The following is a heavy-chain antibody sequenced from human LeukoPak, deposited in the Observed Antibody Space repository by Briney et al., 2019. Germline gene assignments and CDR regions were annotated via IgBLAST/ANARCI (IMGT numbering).Heavy chain of an antibody. V-gene: IGHV3-30*02. D-gene: IGHD3-10*01. CDR3: AKDLVRGVTVFDY. Sequence: GGSLRLSCAASGFTFSSYGMHWVRQAPGKGLEWVAFIRYDGSNKYYGDSVKDGFTISRDNSKNTLYLQMNSLRAEDTAVYYCAKDLVRGVTVFDYWGQGTLVTVSS. CDR1: GFTFSSYG. J-gene: IGHJ4*02. CDR2: IRYDGSNK.